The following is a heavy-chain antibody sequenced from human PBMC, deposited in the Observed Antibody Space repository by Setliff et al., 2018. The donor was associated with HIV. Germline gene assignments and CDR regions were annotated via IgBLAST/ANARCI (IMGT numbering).Heavy chain of an antibody. CDR1: GFTFGDYA. J-gene: IGHJ4*02. CDR3: ASPYYDFVWGSYQPDY. V-gene: IGHV3-49*04. D-gene: IGHD3-16*02. Sequence: GGSLRLSCTASGFTFGDYAMNWVRQAPGKGLEWVGFIRSKAYGGTTEYAASVKGRFTISRDNAKNLLSLQMNSLRVEDTAVYYCASPYYDFVWGSYQPDYWGQGTLVTVSS. CDR2: IRSKAYGGTT.